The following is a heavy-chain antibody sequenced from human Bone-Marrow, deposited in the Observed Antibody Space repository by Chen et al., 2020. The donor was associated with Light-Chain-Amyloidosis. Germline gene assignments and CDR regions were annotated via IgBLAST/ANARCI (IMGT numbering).Heavy chain of an antibody. D-gene: IGHD3-9*01. CDR1: GFAFSSYA. CDR2: ISGSGGSS. V-gene: IGHV3-23*04. Sequence: EVQLVESGGGLLQRGGSLRLSCAASGFAFSSYAMSWVRQAPGKGLEWVSTISGSGGSSYYGESVKGRLTISRDNCKNALLLQMNSLRAEDTAVYYCAKDISYDDILPGYPADAFDIWGQGTMVTVSS. J-gene: IGHJ3*02. CDR3: AKDISYDDILPGYPADAFDI.